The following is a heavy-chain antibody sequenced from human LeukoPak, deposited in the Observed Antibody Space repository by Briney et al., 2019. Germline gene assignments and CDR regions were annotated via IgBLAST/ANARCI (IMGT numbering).Heavy chain of an antibody. CDR1: GFTFADYG. J-gene: IGHJ4*02. Sequence: QPGRSLRLSCAASGFTFADYGMHWVRQAPGKGLEWVSGISWNIGAIGYVDSVKGRFTISRDNSKNTLYLQMNSLRAEDTAVYYCASMYSSGWWIGDYWGQGTLVTVSS. V-gene: IGHV3-9*01. D-gene: IGHD6-19*01. CDR3: ASMYSSGWWIGDY. CDR2: ISWNIGAI.